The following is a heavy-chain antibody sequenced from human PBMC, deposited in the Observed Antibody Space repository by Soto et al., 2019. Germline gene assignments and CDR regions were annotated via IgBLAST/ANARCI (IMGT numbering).Heavy chain of an antibody. Sequence: ETLSLTCTVSGGSISSYYWSWIRQPPGKGLEWIGYIYYSGSTNYNPSLKSRVTISVDTSKNQFSLKLSSVTAADTAVYYCARRSGGSSNWFDPWGQGTLVTVSS. CDR1: GGSISSYY. CDR3: ARRSGGSSNWFDP. V-gene: IGHV4-59*01. D-gene: IGHD2-15*01. J-gene: IGHJ5*02. CDR2: IYYSGST.